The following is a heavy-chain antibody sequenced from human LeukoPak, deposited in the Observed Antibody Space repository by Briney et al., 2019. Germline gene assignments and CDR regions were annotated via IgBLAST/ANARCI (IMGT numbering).Heavy chain of an antibody. D-gene: IGHD2-15*01. J-gene: IGHJ4*02. V-gene: IGHV4-59*01. Sequence: SETLSLTCAVSGGSLTTYYWSWIRQPPGKGLEWIGYVSYSGSPNYSPSLKSRVTISGDTSKNQFSLKLSSVTAADTAVYYCARRFRSGDYFDYWGQGTLVTVSS. CDR3: ARRFRSGDYFDY. CDR1: GGSLTTYY. CDR2: VSYSGSP.